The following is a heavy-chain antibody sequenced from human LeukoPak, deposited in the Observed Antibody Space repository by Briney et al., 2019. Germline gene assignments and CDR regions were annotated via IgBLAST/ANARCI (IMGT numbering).Heavy chain of an antibody. D-gene: IGHD6-13*01. CDR3: ARDFFPIVDSSWYEIGY. CDR1: GFTFDDYA. Sequence: GRSLRLSCAASGFTFDDYAMHWVRQAPGKGLEWVSGISWNSGSIGYADSVKGRFTISRDNSKNTLYLQMDSLRSEDTAVYYCARDFFPIVDSSWYEIGYWGQGTLVTVSS. CDR2: ISWNSGSI. V-gene: IGHV3-9*01. J-gene: IGHJ4*02.